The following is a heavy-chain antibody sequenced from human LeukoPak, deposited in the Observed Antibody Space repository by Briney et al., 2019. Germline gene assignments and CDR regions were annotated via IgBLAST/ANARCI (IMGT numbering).Heavy chain of an antibody. Sequence: TSSETLSLTCSVSAASISSGTYYWTWIRQPAGKGLEWIGRISTSGGTNYNPSLKSRVSISMDTSKNQFSLELTSVTAADTAVYYCARGGRTRKGWFDPWGQGTLVTVSS. CDR2: ISTSGGT. CDR1: AASISSGTYY. CDR3: ARGGRTRKGWFDP. J-gene: IGHJ5*02. V-gene: IGHV4-61*02. D-gene: IGHD1-14*01.